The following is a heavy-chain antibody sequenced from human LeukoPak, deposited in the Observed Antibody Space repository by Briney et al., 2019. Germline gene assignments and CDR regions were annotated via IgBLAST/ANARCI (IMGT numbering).Heavy chain of an antibody. V-gene: IGHV4-34*01. D-gene: IGHD3-22*01. Sequence: SETLSLTCAVYGGSFSGYYWSWIRQPPGKGLEWIGEINHSGSTNYNPSLKSRVTMSVDTSKNQFSLKLSSVTAADTAVYYCARVGKHSSGYYLFDYWGQGTLVTVSS. CDR2: INHSGST. CDR1: GGSFSGYY. CDR3: ARVGKHSSGYYLFDY. J-gene: IGHJ4*02.